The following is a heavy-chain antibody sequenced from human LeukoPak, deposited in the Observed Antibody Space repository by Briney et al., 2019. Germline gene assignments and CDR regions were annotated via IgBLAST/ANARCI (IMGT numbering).Heavy chain of an antibody. V-gene: IGHV3-7*03. J-gene: IGHJ4*02. CDR2: IKEDGSEE. D-gene: IGHD2-15*01. CDR3: AGGAGWLSDY. Sequence: GGSLRFSCAASGFTFSPYWMNWFRQAPGKGLEWVALIKEDGSEELYDGSVEGRFTISRDSGKNSLYLQMNSLRAEDTAVYYCAGGAGWLSDYWGQGTLVTVSS. CDR1: GFTFSPYW.